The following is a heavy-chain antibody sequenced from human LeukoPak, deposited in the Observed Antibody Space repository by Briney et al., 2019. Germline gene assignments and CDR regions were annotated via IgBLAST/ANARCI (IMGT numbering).Heavy chain of an antibody. CDR2: IYYSGST. V-gene: IGHV4-59*01. CDR1: GGSISSYY. J-gene: IGHJ4*02. D-gene: IGHD6-19*01. Sequence: SETLSLTCTISGGSISSYYWSWIRQPPGKGLEWIGNIYYSGSTIYNPSLKSRVTISVDTPKNQFSLNLTSVTAADTAVYYCAREGKLTGYFGGLGFNYWGPGTLVTVSS. CDR3: AREGKLTGYFGGLGFNY.